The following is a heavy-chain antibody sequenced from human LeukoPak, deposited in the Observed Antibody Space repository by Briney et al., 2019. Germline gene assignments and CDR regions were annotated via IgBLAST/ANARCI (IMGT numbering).Heavy chain of an antibody. CDR2: INPNSGGT. Sequence: GASVKVSCKASGYTFTGYYIHWVRQAPGQGLEWMGRINPNSGGTKYAQKFQGRVTMTRDTSISSAYMELSRLRFDDTAVYFCAGGDGLGMGNYWGQGTLVAVS. J-gene: IGHJ4*02. V-gene: IGHV1-2*06. CDR1: GYTFTGYY. D-gene: IGHD7-27*01. CDR3: AGGDGLGMGNY.